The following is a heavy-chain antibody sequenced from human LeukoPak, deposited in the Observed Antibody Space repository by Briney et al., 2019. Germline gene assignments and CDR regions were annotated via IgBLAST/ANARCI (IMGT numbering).Heavy chain of an antibody. Sequence: PGGSLRLSCAASGFTFSSYSMNWVRQAPGKGLEWVSSISSSSSYIYYADSVKGRFTISRDNAKNSLYLQMNSLRAEDTAVYYCARDWGSSGWRYYYHGMDVWGKGTTVTVSS. V-gene: IGHV3-21*01. D-gene: IGHD6-19*01. CDR3: ARDWGSSGWRYYYHGMDV. CDR2: ISSSSSYI. J-gene: IGHJ6*04. CDR1: GFTFSSYS.